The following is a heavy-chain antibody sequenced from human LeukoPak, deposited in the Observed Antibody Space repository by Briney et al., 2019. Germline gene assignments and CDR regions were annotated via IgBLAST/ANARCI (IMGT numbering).Heavy chain of an antibody. D-gene: IGHD2-8*01. CDR3: ARHLRVYAFDY. J-gene: IGHJ4*02. CDR1: GFTVNGKY. V-gene: IGHV3-66*02. Sequence: GGSLRLSCAASGFTVNGKYMSWVRQAPGKGLEWVSVIYSTGSTYYADCVKGRFTVSRDTSSNTVYLQMNSLTAEDTAVYYCARHLRVYAFDYWGQGTLVTVSS. CDR2: IYSTGST.